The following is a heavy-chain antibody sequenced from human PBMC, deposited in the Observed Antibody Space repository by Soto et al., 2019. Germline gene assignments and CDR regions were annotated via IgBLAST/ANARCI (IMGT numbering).Heavy chain of an antibody. CDR2: IIPILGIA. Sequence: ASVKVSCKASGGTFSSYTISWVRQAPGQGLEWKGRIIPILGIANYAQKIQGKVKITADKSTSTAYMELSSLRSEDTAVYYCARDLTEITDRDYWGQGTLVTVSS. V-gene: IGHV1-69*04. D-gene: IGHD2-15*01. CDR1: GGTFSSYT. CDR3: ARDLTEITDRDY. J-gene: IGHJ4*02.